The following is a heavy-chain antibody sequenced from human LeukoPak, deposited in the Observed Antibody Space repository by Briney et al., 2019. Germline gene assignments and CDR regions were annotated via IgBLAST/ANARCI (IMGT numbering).Heavy chain of an antibody. V-gene: IGHV4-34*01. CDR3: ARQSIAAALGY. D-gene: IGHD6-13*01. CDR2: INHSGST. Sequence: SETLSLTCAVYGGSFSGYYWSWIRQPPGKGLEWIGEINHSGSTNYNPSLKSRVTISVDTSKNQFSLKLSSVTAADTAVYYCARQSIAAALGYWGQGTLATVSS. CDR1: GGSFSGYY. J-gene: IGHJ4*02.